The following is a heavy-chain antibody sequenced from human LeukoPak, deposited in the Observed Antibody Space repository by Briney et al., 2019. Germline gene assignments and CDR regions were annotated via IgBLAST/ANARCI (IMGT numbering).Heavy chain of an antibody. J-gene: IGHJ4*02. D-gene: IGHD1/OR15-1a*01. CDR1: GGSISDHN. CDR3: ARDNGPEEQNYYFDY. Sequence: SETLSLTCTVSGGSISDHNWSWIRQPPGKGLEWIAFLYYSGSTNYNPSLKSPVTISVDTSKNQFSLKLSSVTAADTAVYYCARDNGPEEQNYYFDYWGQGTLVTVSS. CDR2: LYYSGST. V-gene: IGHV4-59*11.